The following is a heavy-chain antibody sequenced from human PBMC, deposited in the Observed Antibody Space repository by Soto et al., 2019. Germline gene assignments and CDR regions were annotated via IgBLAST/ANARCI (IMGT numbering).Heavy chain of an antibody. J-gene: IGHJ3*02. D-gene: IGHD3-9*01. CDR1: GFTFSNAW. Sequence: EVQLVESGGGLVKPGGSLRLSCAASGFTFSNAWMSWVREAPGKGLEWVGRIKSKTDGGTTDYAAPVKGRFTISRDDSKNTLYLQMNSLKTEHTAVYYCTTPSFEADAFDIWGQGTMVTVSS. CDR2: IKSKTDGGTT. V-gene: IGHV3-15*01. CDR3: TTPSFEADAFDI.